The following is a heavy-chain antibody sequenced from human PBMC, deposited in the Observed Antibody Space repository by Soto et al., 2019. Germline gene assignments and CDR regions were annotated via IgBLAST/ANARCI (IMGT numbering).Heavy chain of an antibody. Sequence: PSETLSLTCTVSGGSISSGPSYWGWIRQPPGQGLEWVGSIYYLGNTYYNSSLGSRVVISVDKSKNQFSLKLSSVTAADTAVYYGGELYPYESSVYHLNYGGQETKFTAPS. D-gene: IGHD3-22*01. J-gene: IGHJ4*02. CDR1: GGSISSGPSY. V-gene: IGHV4-39*01. CDR3: GELYPYESSVYHLNY. CDR2: IYYLGNT.